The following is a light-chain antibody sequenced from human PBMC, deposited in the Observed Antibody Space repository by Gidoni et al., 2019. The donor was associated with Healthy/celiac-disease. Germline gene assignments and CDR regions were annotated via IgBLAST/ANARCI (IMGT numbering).Light chain of an antibody. CDR2: AAS. Sequence: DIQMTQSPSSLSASVVDRVTITCRASQSISSYLNWYQQKPGKAPKLLIYAASSLQSGVPSRFSGSGSGTDFTLTISSLQPEDFATYYCQQSYSTPLTFGGVTKVEIK. CDR3: QQSYSTPLT. CDR1: QSISSY. V-gene: IGKV1-39*01. J-gene: IGKJ4*01.